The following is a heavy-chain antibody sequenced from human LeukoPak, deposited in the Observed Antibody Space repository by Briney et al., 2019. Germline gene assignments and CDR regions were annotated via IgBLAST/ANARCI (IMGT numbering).Heavy chain of an antibody. D-gene: IGHD1-26*01. CDR1: GGSISSSRYY. CDR3: VRRMVGAIRPFDY. Sequence: SETLSLTCTVSGGSISSSRYYWSWIRQPPGKGLEWIGYMYYSGSTYYNPSLKSRVTISVDTSKNQFSLKLSSVSAADTAVYYCVRRMVGAIRPFDYWGQGTLVTVSS. V-gene: IGHV4-30-4*01. J-gene: IGHJ4*02. CDR2: MYYSGST.